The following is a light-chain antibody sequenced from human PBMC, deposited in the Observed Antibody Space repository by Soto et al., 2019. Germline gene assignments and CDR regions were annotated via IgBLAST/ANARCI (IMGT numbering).Light chain of an antibody. CDR1: QSVSSNY. CDR2: GAS. Sequence: EIVLTHSPGTLSLSPGERATLSCGASQSVSSNYLAWYHQKPGQAPRLLIYGASSRATGIPDRFSGGGSGTDFTLTISRLEPEDFAVYYCQQYGSSRWTFGHGTKVDIK. V-gene: IGKV3-20*01. J-gene: IGKJ1*01. CDR3: QQYGSSRWT.